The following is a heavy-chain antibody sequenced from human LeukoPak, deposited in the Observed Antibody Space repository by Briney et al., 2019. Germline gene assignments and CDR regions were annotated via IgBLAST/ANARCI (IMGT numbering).Heavy chain of an antibody. Sequence: ASVKVSCKASGYTFTTYSINWVRQAPGQGLEWMGWISAYNGNTNYAQKLQGRVTMTTDTSTSTAYMELRSLRSDDTAVYYCASICGGDCYYAFDIWGQGTMVTVSS. V-gene: IGHV1-18*01. CDR1: GYTFTTYS. CDR2: ISAYNGNT. J-gene: IGHJ3*02. CDR3: ASICGGDCYYAFDI. D-gene: IGHD2-21*02.